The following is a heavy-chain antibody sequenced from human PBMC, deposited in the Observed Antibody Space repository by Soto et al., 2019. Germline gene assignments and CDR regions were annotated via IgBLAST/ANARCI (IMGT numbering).Heavy chain of an antibody. CDR1: GYTFTGYY. V-gene: IGHV1-2*04. J-gene: IGHJ6*02. CDR2: INPNSGGT. D-gene: IGHD6-13*01. Sequence: QVQLVQSGAEVKKPGASVKVSCKASGYTFTGYYMHWVRQAPGQGLEWMGWINPNSGGTNYAQKFLGWVTMTRDTSISTAYMELSRLRSDDTAVYYCARDPFLPVSSSSPSYYYYYGMDVWGQGTTVTVSS. CDR3: ARDPFLPVSSSSPSYYYYYGMDV.